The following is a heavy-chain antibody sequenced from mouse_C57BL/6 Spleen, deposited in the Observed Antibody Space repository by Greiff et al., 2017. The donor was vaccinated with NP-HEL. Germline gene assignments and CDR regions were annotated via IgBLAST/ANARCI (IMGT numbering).Heavy chain of an antibody. Sequence: QVQLQQPGAALVKPGASVKLSCKASGYTFTSYWMHWVKQRPGQGLEWIGMIHPNSGSTNYNEKFKSKATLTVDKSSSTAYMQLSSLTSEDSAVYYCAREGGYYYGSSFLFDYWGQGTTLTVSS. J-gene: IGHJ2*01. CDR3: AREGGYYYGSSFLFDY. D-gene: IGHD1-1*01. CDR1: GYTFTSYW. CDR2: IHPNSGST. V-gene: IGHV1-64*01.